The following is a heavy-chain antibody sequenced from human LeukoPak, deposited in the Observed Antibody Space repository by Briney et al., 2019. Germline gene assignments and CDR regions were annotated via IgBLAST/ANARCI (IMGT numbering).Heavy chain of an antibody. Sequence: PGRSLRLSCAASGFTFSSYGMHWVRQAPGKGLEWVAVISYDGSNKYYADSVKGRFTISRDNSKNTLYLQMNSLRAEDTAVYYCAKDHYDSSGTVDYWGQGTLVTVSS. J-gene: IGHJ4*02. V-gene: IGHV3-30*18. CDR3: AKDHYDSSGTVDY. CDR1: GFTFSSYG. CDR2: ISYDGSNK. D-gene: IGHD3-22*01.